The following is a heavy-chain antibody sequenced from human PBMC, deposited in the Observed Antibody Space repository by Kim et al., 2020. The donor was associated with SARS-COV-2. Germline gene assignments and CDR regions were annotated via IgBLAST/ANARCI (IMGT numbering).Heavy chain of an antibody. CDR2: ISSSSSYI. Sequence: GGSLRLSCAASGFTFSSYSMNWVRQAPGKGLEWVSSISSSSSYIYYADSVKGRFTISRDNAKNSLYLQMNSLRAEDTAVYYCAPTRNRWGASFDYWGQGTLVTVSS. CDR3: APTRNRWGASFDY. CDR1: GFTFSSYS. V-gene: IGHV3-21*01. D-gene: IGHD3-16*01. J-gene: IGHJ4*02.